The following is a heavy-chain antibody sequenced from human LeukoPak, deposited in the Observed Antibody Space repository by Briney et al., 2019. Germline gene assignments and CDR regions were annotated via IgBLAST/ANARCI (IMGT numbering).Heavy chain of an antibody. J-gene: IGHJ6*03. D-gene: IGHD5-18*01. V-gene: IGHV3-20*04. CDR3: ARSGYSYGYGYYYYYMDV. CDR2: INWNGGST. Sequence: PGGSLRLSCAASGFTFDDYGMSWVRQAPGKGLEWVSDINWNGGSTGYADSVKGRFTISRDNAKNSLYLQMNSLRAEDTALYYCARSGYSYGYGYYYYYMDVWGKGTTVTVSS. CDR1: GFTFDDYG.